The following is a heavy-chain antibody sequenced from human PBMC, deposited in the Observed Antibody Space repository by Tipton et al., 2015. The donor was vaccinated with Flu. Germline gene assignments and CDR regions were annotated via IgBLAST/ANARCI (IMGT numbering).Heavy chain of an antibody. CDR1: GDSISSYY. CDR3: ARDTFRYCSGASCLSDYYYYGRDV. CDR2: IYTSGST. Sequence: TLSLTCTVSGDSISSYYWSWTRQPAGKGLEWIGRIYTSGSTNYNASLKSRVTMSVDTSKNQFSLNLSSVTAADTAVYYCARDTFRYCSGASCLSDYYYYGRDVWGQGTTVTVSS. J-gene: IGHJ6*02. D-gene: IGHD2-15*01. V-gene: IGHV4-4*07.